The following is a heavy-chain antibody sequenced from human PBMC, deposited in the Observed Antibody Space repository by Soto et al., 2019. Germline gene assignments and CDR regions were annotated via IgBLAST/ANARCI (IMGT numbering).Heavy chain of an antibody. V-gene: IGHV3-7*01. Sequence: GGSLRLSCAASGFAFSNSWMSWVRQAPGKGLEWVANIKQDGSEKYYVDSVKGRFTISRDNAKNSLYLQMNSLRAEDTAVYYCARDRYSYYDFWSGSLPYYYYGMDVWGQGTTVTVSS. CDR1: GFAFSNSW. CDR3: ARDRYSYYDFWSGSLPYYYYGMDV. CDR2: IKQDGSEK. D-gene: IGHD3-3*01. J-gene: IGHJ6*02.